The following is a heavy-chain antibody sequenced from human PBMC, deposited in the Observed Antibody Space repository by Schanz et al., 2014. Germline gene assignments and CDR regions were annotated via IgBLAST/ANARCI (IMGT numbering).Heavy chain of an antibody. J-gene: IGHJ5*02. V-gene: IGHV3-30*03. CDR2: ISHDGNNK. Sequence: QVQLVESGGGVVQPGRSRRLSCEASGFTFSSYGMHWVRQAPGKGLEWAALISHDGNNKHYVDSVEGRFTISRDNSKNTLYLQMNSLRVEDTAVYYCARQPGRITVSGVVSNWFDPWGQGTLVTVSS. CDR1: GFTFSSYG. CDR3: ARQPGRITVSGVVSNWFDP. D-gene: IGHD3-3*01.